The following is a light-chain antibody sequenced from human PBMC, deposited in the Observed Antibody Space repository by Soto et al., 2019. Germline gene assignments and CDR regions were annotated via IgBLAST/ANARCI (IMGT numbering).Light chain of an antibody. V-gene: IGLV1-40*01. CDR2: GYN. CDR1: SSNIGAGYD. J-gene: IGLJ2*01. Sequence: QSVLTQPPSVSGAPGQRVTISCTGSSSNIGAGYDLHWYQQLPGTAPKLLIYGYNNRPSGVPDRFSGSKSGTSASLAITGLQAEDEADYDCQSYDSSLSGDVIFGGGTKLTVL. CDR3: QSYDSSLSGDVI.